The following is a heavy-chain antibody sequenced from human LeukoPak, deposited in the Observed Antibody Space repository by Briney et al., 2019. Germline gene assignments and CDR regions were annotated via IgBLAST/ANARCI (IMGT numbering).Heavy chain of an antibody. D-gene: IGHD3-10*01. CDR1: GGSFSGYY. CDR3: AGFWAYYYYMDV. CDR2: INHSGST. Sequence: PSETLSLTCAVYGGSFSGYYWSWIRQPPGKGLEWIGEINHSGSTNYNPSLKSRVTISVDTSKNQFSLKLSSVTAADTAVYYCAGFWAYYYYMDVWGKGTTVTVSS. V-gene: IGHV4-34*01. J-gene: IGHJ6*03.